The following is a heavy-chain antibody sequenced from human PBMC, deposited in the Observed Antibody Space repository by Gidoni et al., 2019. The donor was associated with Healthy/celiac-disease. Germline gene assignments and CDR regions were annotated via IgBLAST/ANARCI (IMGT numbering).Heavy chain of an antibody. Sequence: QVQLQESGPGLVKPSQTLSLTCTVSCGSISSGDYYWSWIRQPPGKGLEWIGYIYYSGSTYYNPSLKSRVTISVDTSKNQFSLKLSSVTAADTAVYYCARETPHYCSGGSCYRYYFDYWGQGTLVTVSS. CDR2: IYYSGST. J-gene: IGHJ4*02. CDR3: ARETPHYCSGGSCYRYYFDY. CDR1: CGSISSGDYY. D-gene: IGHD2-15*01. V-gene: IGHV4-30-4*01.